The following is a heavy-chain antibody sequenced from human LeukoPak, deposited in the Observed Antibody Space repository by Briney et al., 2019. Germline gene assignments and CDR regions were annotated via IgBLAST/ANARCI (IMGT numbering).Heavy chain of an antibody. CDR3: ARTLSRWDPFDY. D-gene: IGHD1-26*01. CDR1: GGSISSYF. V-gene: IGHV4-59*01. CDR2: IYHTGST. J-gene: IGHJ4*02. Sequence: SETLSLTCTISGGSISSYFWSWIRQPPGKGLEWIGYIYHTGSTNYNPSLKSRVIISLDTSKNQFSLKLSSVTAADTAVYYCARTLSRWDPFDYWGQGTLVTVSP.